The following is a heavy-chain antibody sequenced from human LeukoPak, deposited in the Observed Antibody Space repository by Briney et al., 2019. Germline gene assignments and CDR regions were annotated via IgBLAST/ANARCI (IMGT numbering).Heavy chain of an antibody. CDR2: IYYSGST. CDR3: ASQFSGGSFDY. Sequence: SETLSLTCTVSGGSISGSSYYWGWIRQPPGKGLEWIGSIYYSGSTYYNPSLKSRVTISVDTSKNQFSLKLSSVTAADTAVYYCASQFSGGSFDYWGQGTLVTVPS. CDR1: GGSISGSSYY. D-gene: IGHD2-15*01. J-gene: IGHJ4*02. V-gene: IGHV4-39*01.